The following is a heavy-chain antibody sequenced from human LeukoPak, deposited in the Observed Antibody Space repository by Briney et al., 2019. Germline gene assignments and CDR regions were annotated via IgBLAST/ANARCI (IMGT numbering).Heavy chain of an antibody. CDR1: GGSISSSDYY. D-gene: IGHD1-26*01. CDR2: IYYSGSI. V-gene: IGHV4-30-4*08. CDR3: ARGVDIAGGYFDY. Sequence: SETLSLTCTVSGGSISSSDYYWSWIRQPPGKGLEWIGYIYYSGSIYYNPSLKSRVTISVDTSKNQFSLKLSSVTAADTAVYYCARGVDIAGGYFDYWGQGTLVTVSS. J-gene: IGHJ4*02.